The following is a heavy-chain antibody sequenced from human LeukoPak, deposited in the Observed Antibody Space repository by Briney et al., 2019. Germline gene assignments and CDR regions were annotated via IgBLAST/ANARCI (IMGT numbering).Heavy chain of an antibody. CDR3: AKDRGYSSSWCDY. CDR2: IRYDGSNK. J-gene: IGHJ4*02. D-gene: IGHD6-13*01. V-gene: IGHV3-30*02. Sequence: GGSLRLSCAASGFTFSSYGMHWVRQAPGKGLEWVAFIRYDGSNKYYADSVKGRFTISRDNSKSTLYLQMNSLRAEDTAVYYCAKDRGYSSSWCDYWGQGTLVTVSS. CDR1: GFTFSSYG.